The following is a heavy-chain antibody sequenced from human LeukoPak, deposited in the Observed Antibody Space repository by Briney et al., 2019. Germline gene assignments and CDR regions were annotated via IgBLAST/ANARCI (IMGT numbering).Heavy chain of an antibody. CDR3: ARAGSTICYS. D-gene: IGHD2-2*01. V-gene: IGHV3-74*01. CDR1: GFTFSTSW. J-gene: IGHJ4*02. Sequence: PGRSLRLSCAASGFTFSTSWMHWVRQAPGKGLVWVSRMNSDGSSTSYAESVKGRFTISRDNAKNTLCLQMNSLRPEDTAVYYCARAGSTICYSWGQGTLVTVSS. CDR2: MNSDGSST.